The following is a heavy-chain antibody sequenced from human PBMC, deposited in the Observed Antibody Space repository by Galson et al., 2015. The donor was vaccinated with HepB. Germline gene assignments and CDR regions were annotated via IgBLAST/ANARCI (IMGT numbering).Heavy chain of an antibody. J-gene: IGHJ3*02. V-gene: IGHV1-18*04. CDR1: GYTFTNYG. CDR3: AKTRIYDSTGYYHDASDI. CDR2: ISAHNGNT. Sequence: SVKVSCKASGYTFTNYGFSWVRQAPGQGLEWMGWISAHNGNTNSAQKLQGRVTMTTDTSTSTAYMELRSLRSDDTAVYYCAKTRIYDSTGYYHDASDIWGQGTMVTVSS. D-gene: IGHD3-22*01.